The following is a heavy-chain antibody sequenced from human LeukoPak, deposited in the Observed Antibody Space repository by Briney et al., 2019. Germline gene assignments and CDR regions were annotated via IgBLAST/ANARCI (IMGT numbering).Heavy chain of an antibody. V-gene: IGHV4-38-2*01. CDR2: IYHSGST. D-gene: IGHD1-7*01. CDR1: GYSISSGYY. Sequence: SETLSLTCAVSGYSISSGYYWGWIRQPPGKGLEWIGSIYHSGSTNYNPSLKSRVTISVDTSKNQFSLKLSSVTAADTAVYYCARSLISITGTTGYMDVWGKGTTVTVSS. J-gene: IGHJ6*03. CDR3: ARSLISITGTTGYMDV.